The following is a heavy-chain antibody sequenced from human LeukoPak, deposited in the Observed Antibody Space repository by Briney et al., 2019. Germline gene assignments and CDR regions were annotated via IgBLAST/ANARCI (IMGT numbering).Heavy chain of an antibody. J-gene: IGHJ6*03. Sequence: EASVKVSCKSSGYTFTGYYMHWVRQAPGQGLEWMGWINPNSGGTNYAQKFQGRVTMTRDTSISTAYMELSRLRSDDTAVYYCARGALPYYYYMDVWGKGTTVTVSS. CDR3: ARGALPYYYYMDV. CDR1: GYTFTGYY. CDR2: INPNSGGT. V-gene: IGHV1-2*02.